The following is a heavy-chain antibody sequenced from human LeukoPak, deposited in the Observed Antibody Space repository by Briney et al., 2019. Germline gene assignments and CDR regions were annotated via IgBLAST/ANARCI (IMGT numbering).Heavy chain of an antibody. CDR2: ISSGSSYI. CDR3: AKEVTYRWYDSSGHYNTGFDY. V-gene: IGHV3-21*01. J-gene: IGHJ4*02. CDR1: GFTFSSYS. Sequence: GGSLRPSCAASGFTFSSYSMNWVRQAPGKGLEWVSSISSGSSYIYYADSVKGRFTISRDNAKNSLYLQMSSLRAEDTAVYYCAKEVTYRWYDSSGHYNTGFDYWGQGTLVTVSS. D-gene: IGHD3-22*01.